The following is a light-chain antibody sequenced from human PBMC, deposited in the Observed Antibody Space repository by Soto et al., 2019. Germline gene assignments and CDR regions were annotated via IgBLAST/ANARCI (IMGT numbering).Light chain of an antibody. CDR3: LQDYSYPRT. CDR2: AAS. V-gene: IGKV1-6*01. Sequence: AIQMTQSPSSLSASVGDRVTITCRASQGVRSDLGWYQQKPGQAPELLIYAASILQSGVPSRFSGRGSGTEFNLTIDSLQPEDFATYFCLQDYSYPRTFGQGTKVEVK. CDR1: QGVRSD. J-gene: IGKJ1*01.